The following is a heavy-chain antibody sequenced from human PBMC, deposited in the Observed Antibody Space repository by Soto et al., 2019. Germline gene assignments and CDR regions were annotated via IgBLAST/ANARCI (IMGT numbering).Heavy chain of an antibody. D-gene: IGHD6-6*01. CDR3: ARGGVGSSSEGGTYGMDV. CDR2: IWYDGSNK. J-gene: IGHJ6*02. V-gene: IGHV3-33*01. CDR1: GFTFSSYG. Sequence: GGSLRLSCAASGFTFSSYGMHWVRQAPGKGLEWVAVIWYDGSNKYYADSVKGRFTISRDNSKNTLYLQMNSLRAEDTAVYYWARGGVGSSSEGGTYGMDVWGQGTTVTVSS.